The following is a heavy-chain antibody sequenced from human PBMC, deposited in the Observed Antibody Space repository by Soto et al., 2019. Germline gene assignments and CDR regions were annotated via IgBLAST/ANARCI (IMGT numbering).Heavy chain of an antibody. Sequence: SETPSLTCTVSDGSISTSSYSWGGIRQSPGKGLEWIGTIFYTGRTYYNPSLESRVTLSVDTSKNQFSLHLTSVTAADTAVYYCTRHHPHHYDSSGYFDYWGQGALVTVSS. CDR1: DGSISTSSYS. V-gene: IGHV4-39*01. D-gene: IGHD3-22*01. J-gene: IGHJ4*02. CDR3: TRHHPHHYDSSGYFDY. CDR2: IFYTGRT.